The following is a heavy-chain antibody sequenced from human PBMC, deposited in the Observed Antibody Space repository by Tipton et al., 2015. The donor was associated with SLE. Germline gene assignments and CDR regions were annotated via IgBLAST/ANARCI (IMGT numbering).Heavy chain of an antibody. CDR1: GFTFSIYA. V-gene: IGHV3-21*03. Sequence: SLRLSCAASGFTFSIYAMSWVRQAPGKGLEWVSSISSSSSYIYYADSVKGRFTISRDNAKNSLYLQMNSLRAEDTAVYYCAREVVAAHNWFDPWGQGTLVTVSS. D-gene: IGHD2-15*01. CDR3: AREVVAAHNWFDP. J-gene: IGHJ5*02. CDR2: ISSSSSYI.